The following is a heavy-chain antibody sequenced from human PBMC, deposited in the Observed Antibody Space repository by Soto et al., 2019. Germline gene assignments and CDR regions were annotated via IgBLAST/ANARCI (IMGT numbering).Heavy chain of an antibody. CDR3: ARRYYGSGSYRHWFDP. CDR2: IYYSGST. CDR1: GGSISSSSYY. J-gene: IGHJ5*02. V-gene: IGHV4-39*01. Sequence: SETLSLTCTVSGGSISSSSYYWGWIRQPPGKGLEWIGSIYYSGSTYYNPSLKSRVTISVDTSKNQFSLKLSSVTAADTAVYYCARRYYGSGSYRHWFDPWGQGTLVTVSS. D-gene: IGHD3-10*01.